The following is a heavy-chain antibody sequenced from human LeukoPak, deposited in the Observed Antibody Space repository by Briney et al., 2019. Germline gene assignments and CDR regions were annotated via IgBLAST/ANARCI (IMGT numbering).Heavy chain of an antibody. Sequence: ASVKVSCKASGYTFTSYGISWVRQAPGQGLEWMGWISAYNGNTNYAQKLQGRVTMTTDTSTSTAYMELRSLRSDDTAVYYCAREGYSSGILYYFDYWGQGTLVIVSS. CDR3: AREGYSSGILYYFDY. CDR2: ISAYNGNT. D-gene: IGHD6-19*01. V-gene: IGHV1-18*01. CDR1: GYTFTSYG. J-gene: IGHJ4*02.